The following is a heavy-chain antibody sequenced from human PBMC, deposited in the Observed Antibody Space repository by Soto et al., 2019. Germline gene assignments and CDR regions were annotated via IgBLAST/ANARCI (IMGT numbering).Heavy chain of an antibody. CDR3: DSRIDI. CDR2: IYYSGST. Sequence: QVQLQESGPGLVNPSETLSLTCTVSGGSVSSGSYSWSWIRQPPGKGLEWIGYIYYSGSTNYNPSLTSRVTIAVDTSKNTFSLKLSSVTAADTAVYYCDSRIDIWGQGTMVTVSS. V-gene: IGHV4-61*01. J-gene: IGHJ3*02. CDR1: GGSVSSGSYS.